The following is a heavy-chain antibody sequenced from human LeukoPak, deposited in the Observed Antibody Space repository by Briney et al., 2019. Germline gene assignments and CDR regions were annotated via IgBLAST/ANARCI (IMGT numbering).Heavy chain of an antibody. CDR1: GGSISSGSYY. J-gene: IGHJ6*03. CDR2: IYTSGST. D-gene: IGHD1-14*01. V-gene: IGHV4-61*02. CDR3: ARGTTPPGYYYYYYMDV. Sequence: SETLSLTCTVSGGSISSGSYYWSWIRQPAGKGLEWIGRIYTSGSTNYNPSLKSRVTISVDTSKNQFSLKLSSVTAADTAVYYCARGTTPPGYYYYYYMDVWGKGTTVTVSS.